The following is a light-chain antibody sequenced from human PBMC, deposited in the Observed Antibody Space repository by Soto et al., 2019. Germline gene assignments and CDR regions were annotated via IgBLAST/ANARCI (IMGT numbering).Light chain of an antibody. Sequence: EIVLTQSPATLSLSPGERATLSCRASQSVSSYLAWYQQKPGQAPRLLIYDASNRATGIPARFSGSGSGTDFTLTISSLEPEDFAVYYCQQRSNYYFGGGTKVDIK. CDR1: QSVSSY. J-gene: IGKJ4*01. CDR2: DAS. V-gene: IGKV3-11*01. CDR3: QQRSNYY.